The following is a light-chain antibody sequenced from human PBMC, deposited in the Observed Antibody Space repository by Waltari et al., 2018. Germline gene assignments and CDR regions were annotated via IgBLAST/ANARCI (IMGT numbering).Light chain of an antibody. V-gene: IGKV3D-15*01. CDR2: GAS. Sequence: EIVMTQSPATLSLSLGERATLSCRASQSFSSSLAWYQQKPGQTPRLLIYGASSRATGIPDRFSGSGSGTEFTLTISSLEPEDVAVYYCQQNSNWPRTFGQGTKVEIK. CDR1: QSFSSS. CDR3: QQNSNWPRT. J-gene: IGKJ1*01.